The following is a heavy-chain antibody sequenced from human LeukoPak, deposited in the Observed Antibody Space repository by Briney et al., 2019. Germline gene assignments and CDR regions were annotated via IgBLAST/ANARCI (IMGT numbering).Heavy chain of an antibody. V-gene: IGHV1-24*01. Sequence: ASVKVSCKVSGYTLTELSMHWVRQAPGKGLEWMGGFDPEDGETIYAQKFQGRVTMTEDTSTDIAYMELSSLRSEDTAVYYCATWDPFVGATGEFDYWGQGTLVTVSS. J-gene: IGHJ4*02. CDR3: ATWDPFVGATGEFDY. CDR2: FDPEDGET. CDR1: GYTLTELS. D-gene: IGHD1-26*01.